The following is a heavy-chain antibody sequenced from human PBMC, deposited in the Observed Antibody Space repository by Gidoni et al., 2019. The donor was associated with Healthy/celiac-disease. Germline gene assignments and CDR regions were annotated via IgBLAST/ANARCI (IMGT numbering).Heavy chain of an antibody. V-gene: IGHV3-23*01. CDR2: ISGSGGST. D-gene: IGHD3-10*01. J-gene: IGHJ4*02. CDR3: ATSSGSITMVRGVIDNY. CDR1: GFPFSSYA. Sequence: EVQLLESGRGLVQPGGSLRLSCAASGFPFSSYAISWVRQAPGKGLEWVSAISGSGGSTYYADSVKGRFTISRDNSKNTLYLQMNSLRAEDTAVYYCATSSGSITMVRGVIDNYWGQGTLVTVSS.